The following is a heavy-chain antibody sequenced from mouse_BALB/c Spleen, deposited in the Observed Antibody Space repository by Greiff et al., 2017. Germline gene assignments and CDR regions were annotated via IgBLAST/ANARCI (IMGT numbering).Heavy chain of an antibody. CDR2: ISSGGSYT. CDR1: GFTFSSYA. Sequence: EVQRVESGGGLVKPGGSLKLSCAASGFTFSSYAMSWVRQSPEKRLEWVAEISSGGSYTYYPDTVTGRFTISRDNAKNTLYLEMSSLRSEDTAMYYCARDGGYYAYWGQGTLVTVSA. J-gene: IGHJ3*01. CDR3: ARDGGYYAY. V-gene: IGHV5-9-4*01. D-gene: IGHD2-3*01.